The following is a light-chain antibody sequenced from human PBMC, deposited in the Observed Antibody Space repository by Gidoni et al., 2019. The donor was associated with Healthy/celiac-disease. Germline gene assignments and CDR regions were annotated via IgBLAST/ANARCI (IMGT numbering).Light chain of an antibody. CDR1: SSNIGSNT. CDR3: AAWDDSLNGVV. J-gene: IGLJ2*01. V-gene: IGLV1-44*01. CDR2: SNN. Sequence: QSVLTPPPSASGTPGQRGTIPCSGSSSNIGSNTVNWYQRLPGTAPKLLIYSNNQRPSGVPDRFSGSKSGTSASLAISGLQSEDEADYYCAAWDDSLNGVVFGGGTKLTVL.